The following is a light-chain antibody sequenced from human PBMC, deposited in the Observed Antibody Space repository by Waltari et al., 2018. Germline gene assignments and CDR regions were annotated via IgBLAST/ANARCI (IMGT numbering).Light chain of an antibody. CDR3: SSFTTRSTWV. J-gene: IGLJ3*02. Sequence: QFALTQPASVSGSPGQSITISCTGTSSDIGTYDYVSWYQQHPGEAPKPILYDVSHRPSGVPHRFSGSKSDNTASLTISGLQAEDESDYYCSSFTTRSTWVFGGGTKLTVL. CDR2: DVS. CDR1: SSDIGTYDY. V-gene: IGLV2-14*03.